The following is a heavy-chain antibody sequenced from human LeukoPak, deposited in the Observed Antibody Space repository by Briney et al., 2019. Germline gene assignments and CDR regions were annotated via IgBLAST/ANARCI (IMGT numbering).Heavy chain of an antibody. D-gene: IGHD3-22*01. Sequence: GGSLRLSCAASGFTFSSYSMNWVRQAPWKGLEWVSSISSSSSYIYYADSVKGRFTISRDNAKNSLYLQMNSLRAEDTAVYYCARENYYDSSGPTGTDYWGQGTLVTVSS. V-gene: IGHV3-21*01. J-gene: IGHJ4*02. CDR1: GFTFSSYS. CDR2: ISSSSSYI. CDR3: ARENYYDSSGPTGTDY.